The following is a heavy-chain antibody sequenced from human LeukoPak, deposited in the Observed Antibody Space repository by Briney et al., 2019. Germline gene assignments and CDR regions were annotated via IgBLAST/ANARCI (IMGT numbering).Heavy chain of an antibody. CDR1: GYTLTELS. D-gene: IGHD3-10*01. J-gene: IGHJ6*02. CDR3: ATDMNYGSGSYYGYYYGMDV. Sequence: ASVKVSCKVSGYTLTELSMHWVRQAPGKGLEWMGGFDPEDGETIYAQKFQGRVTMTEDTSTDTAYMELSSLRSEDTAVYYCATDMNYGSGSYYGYYYGMDVWGQGTTVTVSS. CDR2: FDPEDGET. V-gene: IGHV1-24*01.